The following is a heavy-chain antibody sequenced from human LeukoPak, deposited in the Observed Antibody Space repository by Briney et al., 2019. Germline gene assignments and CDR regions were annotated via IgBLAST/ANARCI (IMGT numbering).Heavy chain of an antibody. CDR3: ARVRAYYDSSGYYFDY. J-gene: IGHJ4*02. CDR1: GGTFSSYA. V-gene: IGHV1-69*06. Sequence: GASVKVSCKASGGTFSSYAISWVRQAPGQGLEWMGGIIPIFGTANYAQKFQGRVTITADKSTSTAYMELSSLRSEDTAVYYCARVRAYYDSSGYYFDYWGQGTLVTVSS. D-gene: IGHD3-22*01. CDR2: IIPIFGTA.